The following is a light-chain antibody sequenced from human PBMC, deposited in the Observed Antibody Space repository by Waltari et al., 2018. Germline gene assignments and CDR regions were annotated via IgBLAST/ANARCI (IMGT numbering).Light chain of an antibody. Sequence: EIVLTHSPATLSLSPGQRATLSCRASQSVSTYLGWYQQKPGQAPRLLIYDASNRATGIPARFSGSGSGTDFTLTISSLEPEDFAVYYCRQRSNWPLTFGGGTKVEIK. CDR2: DAS. V-gene: IGKV3-11*01. J-gene: IGKJ4*01. CDR3: RQRSNWPLT. CDR1: QSVSTY.